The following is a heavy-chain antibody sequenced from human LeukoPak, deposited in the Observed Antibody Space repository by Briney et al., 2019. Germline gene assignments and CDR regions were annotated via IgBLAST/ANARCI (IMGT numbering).Heavy chain of an antibody. CDR3: AKATGYLL. V-gene: IGHV3-23*01. CDR1: AFTFSNYA. D-gene: IGHD1-14*01. J-gene: IGHJ4*02. CDR2: ISNSDSST. Sequence: GGSLRLSCAASAFTFSNYAMSWVRQAPGKGLEWVSTISNSDSSTYYAHSAKGRFTISRDNSENTLYLQMNSLRAEDTAVYYCAKATGYLLWGQGTLVIVSS.